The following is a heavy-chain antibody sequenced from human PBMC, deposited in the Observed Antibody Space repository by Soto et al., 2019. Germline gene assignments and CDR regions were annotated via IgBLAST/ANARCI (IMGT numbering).Heavy chain of an antibody. Sequence: GGSLRLSCTASGFTFGDYAMSWFRQAPGKGLEWVGFIRSKAYGGTTEYAASVKGRFTTSRDDSKSIAYLQMNSLKTEDTVVYYCTRDTSGYYLKDDYWGQGTLVTVSS. J-gene: IGHJ4*02. CDR1: GFTFGDYA. V-gene: IGHV3-49*03. CDR3: TRDTSGYYLKDDY. D-gene: IGHD3-22*01. CDR2: IRSKAYGGTT.